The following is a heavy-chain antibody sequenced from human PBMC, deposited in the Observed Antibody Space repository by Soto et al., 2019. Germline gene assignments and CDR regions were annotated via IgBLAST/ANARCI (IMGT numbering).Heavy chain of an antibody. CDR1: GGSISTRSSY. D-gene: IGHD3-9*01. V-gene: IGHV4-39*07. CDR2: IYYIGNT. CDR3: ARESGSDLFFKDRHHSYYMDF. Sequence: SETLSLTCTVSGGSISTRSSYWGWIRQPPGKRLEWFGSIYYIGNTYYNPSLKSRVAISIDTSKNQFSLKLSSVTAADTAVYYCARESGSDLFFKDRHHSYYMDFRGTGITVTV. J-gene: IGHJ6*03.